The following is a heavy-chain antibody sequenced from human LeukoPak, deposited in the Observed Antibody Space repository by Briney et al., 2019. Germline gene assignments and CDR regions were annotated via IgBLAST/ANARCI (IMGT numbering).Heavy chain of an antibody. CDR2: MSYSGTT. V-gene: IGHV4-39*07. J-gene: IGHJ4*02. Sequence: PSETLSLTCTVSGGSISTDSYYWAWIRQPPGKGLEWIESMSYSGTTYYNPSLKSRVTISVDTSKNQFSLKLSSVTAADTAVYYCARGGDLYGLFYWGQGTLVTVSS. D-gene: IGHD2-2*02. CDR3: ARGGDLYGLFY. CDR1: GGSISTDSYY.